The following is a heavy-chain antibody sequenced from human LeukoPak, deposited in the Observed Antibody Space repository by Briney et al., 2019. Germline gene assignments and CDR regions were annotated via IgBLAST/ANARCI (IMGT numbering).Heavy chain of an antibody. Sequence: PGGSLRLSCAASGFTFSSYAMTWVRQAPDKGLEWVSAISGSDGSTYYADSAKGRFTISRDDSQNTLYLQMNSLSAEDTAVYYCAKVETSGGANCYALDYWGQGTLVTVSP. D-gene: IGHD2-2*01. CDR1: GFTFSSYA. V-gene: IGHV3-23*01. J-gene: IGHJ4*02. CDR3: AKVETSGGANCYALDY. CDR2: ISGSDGST.